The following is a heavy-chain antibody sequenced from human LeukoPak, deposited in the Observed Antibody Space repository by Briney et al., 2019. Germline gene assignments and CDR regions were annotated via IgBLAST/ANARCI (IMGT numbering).Heavy chain of an antibody. J-gene: IGHJ3*02. D-gene: IGHD6-19*01. CDR2: IYPGDSDT. V-gene: IGHV5-51*01. CDR3: ARIGGIAVAGTVSAFDI. CDR1: GYSSTNYW. Sequence: GESLKISCKGSGYSSTNYWIAWVRHMPGKGLEWMGIIYPGDSDTSYSPSFQGQVTISADKSISTAYLQWSSLKASDTAMYYCARIGGIAVAGTVSAFDIWGQGTMVTVSS.